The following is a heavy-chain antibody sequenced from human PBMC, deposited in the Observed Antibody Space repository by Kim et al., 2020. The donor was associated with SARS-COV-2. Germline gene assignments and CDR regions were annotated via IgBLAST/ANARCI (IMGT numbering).Heavy chain of an antibody. CDR2: ISYDGSNK. CDR1: GFIFSNYG. Sequence: GGSLRLSCAASGFIFSNYGMHWVRQAPGKGLDWVAIISYDGSNKYYGDSVKGRFTISRDNSKNTVYLQMNSLRAEDTAVYYCAKDGYCSGGSCPLDSWG. V-gene: IGHV3-30*18. D-gene: IGHD2-15*01. CDR3: AKDGYCSGGSCPLDS. J-gene: IGHJ5*01.